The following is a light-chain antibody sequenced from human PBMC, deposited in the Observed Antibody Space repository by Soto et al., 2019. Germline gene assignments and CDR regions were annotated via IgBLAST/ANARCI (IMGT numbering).Light chain of an antibody. CDR1: QSVSSSY. V-gene: IGKV3-20*01. CDR2: GAS. Sequence: EIVLTQSPGTLSWSXRXXXXXSFXXSQSVSSSYLAWYQQKPGQAPRLLIYGASSRATGIPDRFSGSGSGTDFTLTISRLEPEDFAVYYCQQYGSSPQTFGQGTKVDIK. J-gene: IGKJ1*01. CDR3: QQYGSSPQT.